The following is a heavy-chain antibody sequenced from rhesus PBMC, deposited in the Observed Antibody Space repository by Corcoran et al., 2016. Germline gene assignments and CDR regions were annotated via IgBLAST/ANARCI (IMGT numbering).Heavy chain of an antibody. V-gene: IGHV4-169*02. CDR1: GGSISSSY. D-gene: IGHD2-2*01. CDR2: IYGSGSST. CDR3: AREPRRGAPNANFDY. Sequence: QLQLQESGPGLVKPSETLSVTCAVSGGSISSSYWSWIRQAPGRGLEWIGYIYGSGSSTNSNPPLTSRVTRSVTTSKNQLSLKLSSVTTADTAVYYCAREPRRGAPNANFDYWGQGVLVTVSS. J-gene: IGHJ4*01.